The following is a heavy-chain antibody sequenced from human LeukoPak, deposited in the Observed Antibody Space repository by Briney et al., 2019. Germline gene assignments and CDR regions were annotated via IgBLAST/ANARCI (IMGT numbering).Heavy chain of an antibody. Sequence: GGSLSLSCAASGFTFSDYAMGRVRQAPGKGLEGVSLISSSGGGTYFEDSVKGRFTISRDNSKNTLYLQMDGLRAEDTAIYYCAPDLRGSAWSLDDWGQGTLVIVPS. V-gene: IGHV3-23*01. J-gene: IGHJ4*02. CDR3: APDLRGSAWSLDD. CDR1: GFTFSDYA. CDR2: ISSSGGGT. D-gene: IGHD6-13*01.